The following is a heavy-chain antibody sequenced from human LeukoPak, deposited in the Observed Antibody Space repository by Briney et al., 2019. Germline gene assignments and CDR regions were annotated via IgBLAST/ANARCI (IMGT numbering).Heavy chain of an antibody. CDR2: ISGSGTTM. CDR1: GFTFSSNS. V-gene: IGHV3-48*02. CDR3: ARYCISTSCYSEIDY. D-gene: IGHD2-2*02. J-gene: IGHJ4*02. Sequence: GGSLTLSCAASGFTFSSNSMNWVRQAPGQGLDWLSYISGSGTTMYYADSVNGRFTISRDNAKNSLYLQMHGLRDADTAVYYCARYCISTSCYSEIDYWGQGTLVTVSS.